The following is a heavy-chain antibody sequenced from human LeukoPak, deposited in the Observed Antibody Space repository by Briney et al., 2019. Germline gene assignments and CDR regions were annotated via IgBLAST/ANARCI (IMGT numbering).Heavy chain of an antibody. D-gene: IGHD2-2*01. J-gene: IGHJ4*02. CDR2: IYHSGST. CDR3: ARGDQLLLDY. V-gene: IGHV4-30-2*01. Sequence: PSETLSLTCAVSGGSISSGGYSWSWIRQPPGKGLEWIGYIYHSGSTNYNPSLKSRVTISVDTSKNQFSLKLSSVTAADTAVYYCARGDQLLLDYWGQGTLVTVSS. CDR1: GGSISSGGYS.